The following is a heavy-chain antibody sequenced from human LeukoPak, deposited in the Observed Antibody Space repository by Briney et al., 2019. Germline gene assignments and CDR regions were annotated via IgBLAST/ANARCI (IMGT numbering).Heavy chain of an antibody. CDR1: RLTFGNYG. Sequence: GGSLRLSCVASRLTFGNYGMNWVRPAAGKGLEWVSSIRGGGYTTYYADSVRGRFTISRDNSKNSMYLQMSSLRAEDTAIYYCAEVESSYCRIWGQGTLVTVSS. J-gene: IGHJ4*01. CDR2: IRGGGYTT. D-gene: IGHD3-10*01. CDR3: AEVESSYCRI. V-gene: IGHV3-23*01.